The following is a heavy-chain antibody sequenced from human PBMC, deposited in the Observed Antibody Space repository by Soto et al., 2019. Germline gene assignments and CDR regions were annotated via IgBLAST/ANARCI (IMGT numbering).Heavy chain of an antibody. Sequence: PSETLSLTCTVSGGSISSGGYYWSRIRQHPGKGLEWIGYIYYSGSTYYNPSLKSRVTISVDTSKNQFSLKLSSVTAADTAVYYCARGRALIVGATRGNWFDPWGQGTLVTVSS. CDR3: ARGRALIVGATRGNWFDP. CDR1: GGSISSGGYY. J-gene: IGHJ5*02. CDR2: IYYSGST. D-gene: IGHD1-26*01. V-gene: IGHV4-31*03.